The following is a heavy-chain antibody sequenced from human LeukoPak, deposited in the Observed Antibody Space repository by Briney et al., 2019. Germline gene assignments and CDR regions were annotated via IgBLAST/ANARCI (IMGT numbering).Heavy chain of an antibody. CDR1: GGSIRSNSYY. CDR2: IYFSGNT. CDR3: ASTYYYGSGSRDAFDI. J-gene: IGHJ3*02. V-gene: IGHV4-39*07. D-gene: IGHD3-10*01. Sequence: SETLSLTCTVSGGSIRSNSYYWGWIRQPPGKGLEWIGSIYFSGNTYYNPSLKSRVTMSVDTSKNQFSLKLSSVTAADTAVYYCASTYYYGSGSRDAFDIWGQGTMVTVSS.